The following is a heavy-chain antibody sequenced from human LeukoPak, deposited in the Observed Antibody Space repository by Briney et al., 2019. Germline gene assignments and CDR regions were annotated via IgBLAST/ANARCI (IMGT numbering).Heavy chain of an antibody. D-gene: IGHD5-18*01. CDR1: GGSISSCY. CDR2: IYYTGAT. Sequence: SETLSLTCSVSGGSISSCYWSWIRLPPGKGLEWIGYIYYTGATYYNPSHKSRVTISLDTSKNQFSLKLSSVTAADAAVYYCARAGYSYGTGYYFDYWGQGALVTVSS. J-gene: IGHJ4*02. V-gene: IGHV4-59*01. CDR3: ARAGYSYGTGYYFDY.